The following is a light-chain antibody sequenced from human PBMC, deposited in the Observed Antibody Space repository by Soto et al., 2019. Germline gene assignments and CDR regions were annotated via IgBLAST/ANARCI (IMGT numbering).Light chain of an antibody. CDR3: SSYTSSSTRVV. Sequence: QSVLTQPASVSGSPGQSITISCTGTSSDVGRYNYVSWYQQHPGKAPKLMIYDVNNRPSAVSNRFSGSKSGNTASLTISGLQAEDEADYYCSSYTSSSTRVVFGGGTKLTVL. CDR1: SSDVGRYNY. CDR2: DVN. J-gene: IGLJ2*01. V-gene: IGLV2-14*01.